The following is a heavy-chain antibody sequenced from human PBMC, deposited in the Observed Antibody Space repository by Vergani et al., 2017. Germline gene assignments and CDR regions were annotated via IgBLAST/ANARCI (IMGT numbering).Heavy chain of an antibody. CDR3: ARGVAAAGGDY. D-gene: IGHD6-13*01. J-gene: IGHJ4*02. CDR1: GFTLSSYG. V-gene: IGHV3-21*01. Sequence: EVQLVESGGGLVKPGGSLELSCAASGFTLSSYGMTWVRQAPGKGLEWVSPISSSSSYIYYADSVKGRFTISRDNAKNSLYLQMNSLRAEDTAVYYCARGVAAAGGDYWGQGTLVTVSS. CDR2: ISSSSSYI.